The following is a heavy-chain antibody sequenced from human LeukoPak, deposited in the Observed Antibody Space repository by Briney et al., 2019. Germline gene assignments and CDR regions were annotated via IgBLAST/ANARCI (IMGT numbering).Heavy chain of an antibody. Sequence: PSETLSLTCTVSGGSISSYYWNWIRQPPGKGLEWIGSIYYSESTYQNPSLKSRVTISVDTSKNQFSLKLSSVTAADTAVYYCARIPTVTFFDYWGQGTLVTVSS. D-gene: IGHD4-17*01. CDR2: IYYSEST. V-gene: IGHV4-39*07. CDR3: ARIPTVTFFDY. J-gene: IGHJ4*02. CDR1: GGSISSYY.